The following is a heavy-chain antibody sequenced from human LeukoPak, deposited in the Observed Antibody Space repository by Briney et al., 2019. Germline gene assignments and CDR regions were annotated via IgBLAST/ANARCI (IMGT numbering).Heavy chain of an antibody. CDR2: ISGSGGST. D-gene: IGHD3-3*01. CDR1: GFTFSSYA. V-gene: IGHV3-23*01. J-gene: IGHJ4*02. CDR3: AKRDYDFWSGYYYFDY. Sequence: PGGSLRLSCAASGFTFSSYAMSWVRQAPGKGLEWVSAISGSGGSTYYADSVKGRFTISRDNSKNTLYLQVNILRAEDTAVYYCAKRDYDFWSGYYYFDYWGQGTLVTVSS.